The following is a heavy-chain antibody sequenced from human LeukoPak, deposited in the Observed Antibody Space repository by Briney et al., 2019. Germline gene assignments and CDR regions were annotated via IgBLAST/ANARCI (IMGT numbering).Heavy chain of an antibody. J-gene: IGHJ4*02. CDR3: ARDGSGVWFDY. CDR1: NYTFPSYG. CDR2: INAYNGDT. D-gene: IGHD3-10*01. Sequence: ASVKVSCKASNYTFPSYGISWVRQAPGQGLEWMAWINAYNGDTNYAQKFQGRVTLTTDTSTSTAYMELRSLRSDDTAVYYCARDGSGVWFDYWGQGTLVTVSS. V-gene: IGHV1-18*01.